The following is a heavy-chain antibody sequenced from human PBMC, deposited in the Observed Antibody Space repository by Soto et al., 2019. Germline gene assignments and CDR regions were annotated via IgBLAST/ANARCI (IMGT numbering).Heavy chain of an antibody. Sequence: ASVKVSCKASGYTFTGYYMHWVRQAPGQGLEWMGWINPNSGGTNYAQKFQGWVTMTRDTSISTAYMELSRLRSDDTAVYYCARDARGDEAQMDYWGQGPLVTGPS. CDR2: INPNSGGT. CDR1: GYTFTGYY. V-gene: IGHV1-2*04. CDR3: ARDARGDEAQMDY. D-gene: IGHD3-16*01. J-gene: IGHJ4*02.